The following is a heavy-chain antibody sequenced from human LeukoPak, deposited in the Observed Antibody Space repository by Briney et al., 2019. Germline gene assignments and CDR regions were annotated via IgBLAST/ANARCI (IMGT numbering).Heavy chain of an antibody. V-gene: IGHV3-21*01. D-gene: IGHD6-13*01. Sequence: GGSLRLSCAASGFTFSSYSMNWVRQAPGKGLEWVSSISSSSSYIYYADSVEGRFTISRDNAKNSLYLQMNSLRAEDTAVYYCARLRYSSSWYDYWGQGTLVTVSS. CDR1: GFTFSSYS. CDR2: ISSSSSYI. CDR3: ARLRYSSSWYDY. J-gene: IGHJ4*02.